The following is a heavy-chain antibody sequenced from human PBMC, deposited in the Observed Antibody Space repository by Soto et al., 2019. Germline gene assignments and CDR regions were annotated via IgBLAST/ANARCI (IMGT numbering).Heavy chain of an antibody. CDR1: GGTFSSYA. CDR2: IIPIFGTA. D-gene: IGHD6-6*01. V-gene: IGHV1-69*01. CDR3: ARDPLYRSSAGGLDYFDY. Sequence: QVQLVQSGAEVKKPGSSVKVSCKASGGTFSSYAISWVRQAPGQGLEWMGGIIPIFGTANYAQKFQGRVRSTADDSASTAYMELSGLRSEDTAVYYCARDPLYRSSAGGLDYFDYWGQGTLVTVSS. J-gene: IGHJ4*02.